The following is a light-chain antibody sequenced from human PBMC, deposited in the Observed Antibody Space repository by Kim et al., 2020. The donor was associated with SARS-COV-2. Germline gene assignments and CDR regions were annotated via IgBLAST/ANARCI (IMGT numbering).Light chain of an antibody. V-gene: IGKV1D-16*01. CDR1: QGVDGW. CDR3: QQYHTYPWT. J-gene: IGKJ1*01. CDR2: ATF. Sequence: AVVGDRVTITCRASQGVDGWLSWYQQRAGRPTKSLIYATFKLQSDVPSRFSSSGSGTDFTLTISSLQPDDFAFYCCQQYHTYPWTFGPGTKVDIK.